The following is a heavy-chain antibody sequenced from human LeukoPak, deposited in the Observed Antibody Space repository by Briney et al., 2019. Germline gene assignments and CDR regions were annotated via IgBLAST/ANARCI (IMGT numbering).Heavy chain of an antibody. V-gene: IGHV3-30-3*01. J-gene: IGHJ4*02. D-gene: IGHD5-12*01. CDR2: ISYDGSNK. CDR3: ARGRSIVATPPDY. Sequence: GRSLRLSCAASGFTFSSYAMHWVRQAPGKGLEWVAVISYDGSNKYYADSVKGRFTISRDNSKNTLYLQMNSLRAEDTAVYYCARGRSIVATPPDYWGQGTLVTVSS. CDR1: GFTFSSYA.